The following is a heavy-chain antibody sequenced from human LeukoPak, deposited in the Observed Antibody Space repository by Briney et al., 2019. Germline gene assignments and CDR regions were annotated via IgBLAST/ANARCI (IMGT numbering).Heavy chain of an antibody. CDR1: GFTFSSYG. J-gene: IGHJ4*02. D-gene: IGHD6-19*01. CDR3: ARTSYSSCWSPFDY. Sequence: GGSLRLSCAAPGFTFSSYGMHWVRQAPGKGLEWVAVISYDGSNKYYADSVKGRFTISRDNSKNTLYLQMNSLRAEDTAVYYRARTSYSSCWSPFDYWGQGTLVTVSS. V-gene: IGHV3-30*19. CDR2: ISYDGSNK.